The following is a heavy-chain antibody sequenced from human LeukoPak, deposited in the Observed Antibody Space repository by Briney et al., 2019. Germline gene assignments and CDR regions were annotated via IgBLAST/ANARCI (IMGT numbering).Heavy chain of an antibody. CDR1: GFTFDDYG. J-gene: IGHJ4*02. CDR3: ARGGQLVTYFDY. V-gene: IGHV3-20*04. CDR2: ITWNGGST. D-gene: IGHD6-6*01. Sequence: GGSLRLSXAASGFTFDDYGMSWVRQAPGKGLEWVSGITWNGGSTGFADSVKGRFTISRDNAKNSLYLQMNGLSAEETALYYCARGGQLVTYFDYWGQGTLVTVSS.